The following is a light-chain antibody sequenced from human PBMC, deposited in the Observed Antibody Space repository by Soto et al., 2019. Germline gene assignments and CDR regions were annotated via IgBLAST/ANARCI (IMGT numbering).Light chain of an antibody. CDR2: AVS. V-gene: IGKV3-11*01. Sequence: EIVLTQSPATLSLSPGERATLSCRASQSVSSYLAWYQQKPGQAPRLLIHAVSTRATGIPARFSGSGSGTEFTLTISSLEPEDFAVYYCQQYGSSSWTFGQGTKVDIK. CDR1: QSVSSY. CDR3: QQYGSSSWT. J-gene: IGKJ1*01.